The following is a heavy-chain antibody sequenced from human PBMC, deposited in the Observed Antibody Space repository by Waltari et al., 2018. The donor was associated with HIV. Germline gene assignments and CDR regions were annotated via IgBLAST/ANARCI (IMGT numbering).Heavy chain of an antibody. D-gene: IGHD2-21*02. Sequence: QVQLVESGGGVVQPGRSLRLSCAASGFTFSSSGMHWVRKAPGKGLEWVAVIWYDGSNKYYADSVKGRFTISRDNSKNTLYLQMNSLRAEDTAVYYCAREDLLYCGGDCYPGDYWGQGTLVTVSS. CDR2: IWYDGSNK. CDR3: AREDLLYCGGDCYPGDY. CDR1: GFTFSSSG. J-gene: IGHJ4*02. V-gene: IGHV3-33*01.